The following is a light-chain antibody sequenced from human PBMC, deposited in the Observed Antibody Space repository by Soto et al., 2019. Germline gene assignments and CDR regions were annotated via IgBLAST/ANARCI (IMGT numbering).Light chain of an antibody. V-gene: IGKV1-39*01. CDR2: AAS. CDR3: QQSYSTPRYT. Sequence: DIPMTQSPSSLSASVGDRVTITCRASQSISSYLNWYQQKPGKAPKLLIYAASSLQSGVPSRFSGSGSGTDFTITISSLQPEDFATYYCQQSYSTPRYTFGQGTKLEIK. J-gene: IGKJ2*01. CDR1: QSISSY.